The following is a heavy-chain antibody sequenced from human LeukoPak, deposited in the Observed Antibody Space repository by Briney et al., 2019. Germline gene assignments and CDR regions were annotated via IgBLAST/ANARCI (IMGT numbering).Heavy chain of an antibody. Sequence: ASVKVSCKVSGYTLTELSMHWVRQAPGKGLEWMGGFDPEDGETIYAQKFQGRVTMTEDTSTDTAYLELNSLRSEDTAVYYCATGEATRKAYGGYVSWGQGTLVTVSS. D-gene: IGHD5-12*01. CDR3: ATGEATRKAYGGYVS. V-gene: IGHV1-24*01. J-gene: IGHJ5*02. CDR1: GYTLTELS. CDR2: FDPEDGET.